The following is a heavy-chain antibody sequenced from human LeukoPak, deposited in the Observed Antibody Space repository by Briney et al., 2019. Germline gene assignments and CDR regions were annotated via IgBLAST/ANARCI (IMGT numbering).Heavy chain of an antibody. Sequence: SETLSLTCTVSGGSISSTGYYWGWIRQPPGKGLEWIGNIYYSGGTYYNPSLTSRVTISVDTSKNQFSLKLSSVTAADTAVYYCARSVRGEQWLVRQRTTNDYYYVDVWGKGTTVTVSS. D-gene: IGHD6-19*01. V-gene: IGHV4-39*01. CDR2: IYYSGGT. CDR1: GGSISSTGYY. J-gene: IGHJ6*03. CDR3: ARSVRGEQWLVRQRTTNDYYYVDV.